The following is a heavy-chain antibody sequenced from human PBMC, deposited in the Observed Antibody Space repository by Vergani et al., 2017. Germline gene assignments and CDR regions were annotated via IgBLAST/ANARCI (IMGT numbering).Heavy chain of an antibody. Sequence: EVQLVESGGGLVQPGGSLKLSCAASGFTFSGSAMHWVRQASGKGLEWVGRIRSKANSYATAYAASVKGRFTISRDDSKNTAYLQMNSLKTEDTAVYYCTRQPRLYYYDSSGYYNWGQGTLVTVSS. CDR3: TRQPRLYYYDSSGYYN. CDR2: IRSKANSYAT. J-gene: IGHJ4*02. D-gene: IGHD3-22*01. V-gene: IGHV3-73*01. CDR1: GFTFSGSA.